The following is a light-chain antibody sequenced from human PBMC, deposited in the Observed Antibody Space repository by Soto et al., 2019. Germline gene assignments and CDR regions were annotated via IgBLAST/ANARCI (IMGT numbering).Light chain of an antibody. CDR3: QQSYSTPPLT. CDR1: QSISSY. CDR2: AAS. J-gene: IGKJ4*01. V-gene: IGKV1-39*01. Sequence: DIQMTQSTSSLSASVGDRVTITCRASQSISSYLNWYQQKPGKAPKLLIYAASSLQSGVPSRFSGRGSGTDLTLTISSLQPEDFATYYCQQSYSTPPLTLGGGTKVEIK.